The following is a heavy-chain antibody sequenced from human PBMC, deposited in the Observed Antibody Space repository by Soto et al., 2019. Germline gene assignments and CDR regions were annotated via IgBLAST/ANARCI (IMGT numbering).Heavy chain of an antibody. CDR1: GYTFTGYY. V-gene: IGHV1-2*02. Sequence: GASVKVSCKASGYTFTGYYMHWVRQAPGQGLEWMGWINPNSGGTNYAQKFQGRVTMTRDTSISTAYMELSRLRSDDTAVYYCARRPPVDSSGYYDFDYWGQGTLVTVSS. D-gene: IGHD3-22*01. J-gene: IGHJ4*02. CDR2: INPNSGGT. CDR3: ARRPPVDSSGYYDFDY.